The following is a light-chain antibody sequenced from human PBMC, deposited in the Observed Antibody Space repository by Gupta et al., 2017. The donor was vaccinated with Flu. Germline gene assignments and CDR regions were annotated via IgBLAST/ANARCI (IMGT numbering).Light chain of an antibody. Sequence: QAGLTQAHSVSGAPGRRGIIHSTGSRPDNGAGYDVHWYQQLPGTPPKLLIYGTSNRPSGVPDRFAGPKSGTSASLAITGLQAEDESDYYCQSYDSSLSGSNVFGTGTKVTVL. V-gene: IGLV1-40*01. CDR1: RPDNGAGYD. CDR3: QSYDSSLSGSNV. CDR2: GTS. J-gene: IGLJ1*01.